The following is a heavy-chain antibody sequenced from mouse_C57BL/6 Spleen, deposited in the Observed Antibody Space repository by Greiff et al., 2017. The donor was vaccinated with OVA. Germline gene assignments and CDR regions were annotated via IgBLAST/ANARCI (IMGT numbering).Heavy chain of an antibody. V-gene: IGHV1-15*01. CDR2: IDPETGGT. CDR1: GYTFTDYE. Sequence: QVQLQQSGAELVRPGASVTLSCKASGYTFTDYEMHWVKQTPVHGLEWIGAIDPETGGTAYNQKFKGKAILTADKSSSTAYMELRSLTSEDSAVYYCTRRELGFDYWGQGTTLTVSS. J-gene: IGHJ2*01. CDR3: TRRELGFDY. D-gene: IGHD4-1*01.